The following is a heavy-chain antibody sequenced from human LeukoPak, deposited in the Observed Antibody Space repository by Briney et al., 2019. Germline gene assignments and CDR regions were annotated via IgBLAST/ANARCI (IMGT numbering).Heavy chain of an antibody. V-gene: IGHV4-34*01. CDR1: GGSFSGYY. D-gene: IGHD6-13*01. CDR3: AVGRRVRSSIWSPNWFDP. Sequence: PSETLSLTCGVFGGSFSGYYWSWIRQPPGKGLERIGEIDHRGSTNYNPSLKSRVTMSGDTSKDQFSVKLTSVTAADTAVYDWAVGRRVRSSIWSPNWFDPWGQGTLVTVSS. CDR2: IDHRGST. J-gene: IGHJ5*02.